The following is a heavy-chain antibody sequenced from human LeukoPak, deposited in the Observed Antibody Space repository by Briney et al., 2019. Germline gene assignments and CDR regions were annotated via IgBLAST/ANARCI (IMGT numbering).Heavy chain of an antibody. J-gene: IGHJ4*02. Sequence: GGSLRLSCAASGFTFSYYWMHWVRQAPGKGLVWVSRMNSDGSSTSYADSVKGRFIISRDNARNTLYLQMNSLRAEDTAVYYCARGFGCSGGNCSPRAFDYWGQGTLVTASS. CDR2: MNSDGSST. CDR3: ARGFGCSGGNCSPRAFDY. D-gene: IGHD2-15*01. CDR1: GFTFSYYW. V-gene: IGHV3-74*01.